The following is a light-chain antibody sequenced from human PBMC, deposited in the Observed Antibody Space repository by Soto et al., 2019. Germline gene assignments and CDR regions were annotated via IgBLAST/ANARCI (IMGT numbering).Light chain of an antibody. CDR2: AAS. Sequence: DIQMTQSPSSLSASVRDRVTITCRASQSISSYLNWYQQKPGKAPKLLIYAASTLQTGVPSRFSGSGSGTDFTLTISSLQPEDYATYYCQQSYSTPPRYTFGQGTKVDI. V-gene: IGKV1-39*01. CDR1: QSISSY. J-gene: IGKJ2*01. CDR3: QQSYSTPPRYT.